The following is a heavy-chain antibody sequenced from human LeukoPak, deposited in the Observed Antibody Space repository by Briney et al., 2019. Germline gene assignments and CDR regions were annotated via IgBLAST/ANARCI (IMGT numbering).Heavy chain of an antibody. CDR3: AKDLGELLQSALDY. V-gene: IGHV3-23*01. D-gene: IGHD1-26*01. Sequence: SGGSLRLSCAASEFTFTNYAMSWARQAPGGGREGVSAISSSGAVTSYANSVRGRFTISKDNSKNTLYLQMNSLRAEDTAVYYCAKDLGELLQSALDYWGQGTLVTVSS. J-gene: IGHJ4*02. CDR2: ISSSGAVT. CDR1: EFTFTNYA.